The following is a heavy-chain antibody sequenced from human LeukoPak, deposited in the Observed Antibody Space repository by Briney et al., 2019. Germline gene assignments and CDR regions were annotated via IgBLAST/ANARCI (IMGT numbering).Heavy chain of an antibody. CDR3: ARRRVSWFDP. CDR2: IIPIFGTA. Sequence: ASVKVSCKASGGTFSSYAISWVRQAPGQGLEWMGGIIPIFGTANYAQKFQGRVTITADESTSTAYMELSSLRSEDTAVYYCARRRVSWFDPWGQGTLVTVSS. V-gene: IGHV1-69*13. CDR1: GGTFSSYA. J-gene: IGHJ5*02. D-gene: IGHD3-16*02.